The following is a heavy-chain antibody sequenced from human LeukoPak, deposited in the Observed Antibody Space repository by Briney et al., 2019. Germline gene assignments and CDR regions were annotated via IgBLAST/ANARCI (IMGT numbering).Heavy chain of an antibody. CDR3: ARSPQWLLSSSNWFDP. CDR2: IYTSGST. D-gene: IGHD3-3*01. J-gene: IGHJ5*02. Sequence: SETLSLTCTVSGGSISSYYWSWIRQPAGKGLEWIGRIYTSGSTNYNPSLKSRVTMSVDTSKNQFSLKLSSVTAADTAVYYCARSPQWLLSSSNWFDPWGQGTLVTVSS. CDR1: GGSISSYY. V-gene: IGHV4-4*07.